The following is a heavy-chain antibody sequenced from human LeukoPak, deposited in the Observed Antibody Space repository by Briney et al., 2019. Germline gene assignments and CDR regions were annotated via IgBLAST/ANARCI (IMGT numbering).Heavy chain of an antibody. V-gene: IGHV3-7*03. CDR3: ARRSAMDV. CDR1: GFTFSNYW. J-gene: IGHJ6*02. Sequence: GGSLRLSCAASGFTFSNYWMTWVRQAPGKGLEWVANINRDGSERYYVDSVKGRFTISRDDAKSSLYLQMNSLRAEDTAVYYCARRSAMDVWGQGTTVIVFS. CDR2: INRDGSER.